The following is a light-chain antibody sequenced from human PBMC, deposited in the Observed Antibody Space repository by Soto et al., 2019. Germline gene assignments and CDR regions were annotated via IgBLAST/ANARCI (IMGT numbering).Light chain of an antibody. CDR2: EGS. V-gene: IGLV2-23*01. CDR1: SSDVGSYNL. J-gene: IGLJ1*01. CDR3: CSYAGSSTSYV. Sequence: QSALTQPASVSGSPGQSSTISYTGTSSDVGSYNLVSWYQQHPGKAPKLMIYEGSKRPSGVSNRFSGSKSGNTASLTISGLQAEDEADYYCCSYAGSSTSYVFGTGTKLTVL.